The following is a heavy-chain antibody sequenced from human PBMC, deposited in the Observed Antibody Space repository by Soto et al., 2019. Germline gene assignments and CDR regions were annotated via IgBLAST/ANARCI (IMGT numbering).Heavy chain of an antibody. V-gene: IGHV3-73*02. CDR1: GFTFSGSA. J-gene: IGHJ4*02. Sequence: VQLVESGGGLVQPGGSLKLSCAASGFTFSGSAIHWVRQASGKGLEWVGRIKNKPDNYATAYATSVKDRFTISRDDSKNTAYLQMNSLRTEDTTVYYCTRLAFGSTWYGFDYWGQGTLVNVSS. D-gene: IGHD6-13*01. CDR3: TRLAFGSTWYGFDY. CDR2: IKNKPDNYAT.